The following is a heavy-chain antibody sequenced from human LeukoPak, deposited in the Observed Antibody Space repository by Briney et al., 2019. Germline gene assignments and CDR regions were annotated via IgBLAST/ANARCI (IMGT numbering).Heavy chain of an antibody. Sequence: PGGSLRLSCAASGFSFSSYGMHWVRQAPGKGLEWVAVIWFDGSNRYYADSVKGRFIISRDNSKNTLYLQMNSLRVEDTAVSYCASLRSGPRYGMDVWGQGTTVTVTS. D-gene: IGHD3-3*01. CDR3: ASLRSGPRYGMDV. CDR2: IWFDGSNR. V-gene: IGHV3-33*01. J-gene: IGHJ6*02. CDR1: GFSFSSYG.